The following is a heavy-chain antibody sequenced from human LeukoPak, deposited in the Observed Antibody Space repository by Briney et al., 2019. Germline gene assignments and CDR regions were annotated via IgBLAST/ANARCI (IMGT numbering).Heavy chain of an antibody. Sequence: DSVKGRFTISRDNSKNTLYLQMNSLRAEDTAVYYCAKEEQKGYYLDYWGQGTLVTVSS. V-gene: IGHV3-23*01. CDR3: AKEEQKGYYLDY. J-gene: IGHJ4*02. D-gene: IGHD1/OR15-1a*01.